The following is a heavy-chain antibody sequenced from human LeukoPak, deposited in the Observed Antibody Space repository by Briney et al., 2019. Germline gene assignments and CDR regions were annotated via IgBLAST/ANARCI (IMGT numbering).Heavy chain of an antibody. V-gene: IGHV3-21*01. CDR1: GFTFSTYW. CDR2: ISSSSSYI. D-gene: IGHD4-11*01. Sequence: GGSLRLSCAASGFTFSTYWMHWVRQAPGKGPEWVSSISSSSSYIYYADSVKGRFTISRDNAKNSLYLQMNSLRAEDTAVYYCARDRDDYPYYWGQGTLVTVSS. J-gene: IGHJ4*02. CDR3: ARDRDDYPYY.